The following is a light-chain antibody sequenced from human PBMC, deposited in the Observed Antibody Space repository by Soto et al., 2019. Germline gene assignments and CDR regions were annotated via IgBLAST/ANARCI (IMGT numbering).Light chain of an antibody. Sequence: QLTXXPSSVSASXGDXVXXXCRASQGISSWLAWYQQKGGKAPKLLIYAASTLQSGVPSRFSRNGSRTDFTLIISSLQPEDSATYYCQQAYSLPIAFGQGTRLAIK. CDR1: QGISSW. J-gene: IGKJ5*01. V-gene: IGKV1D-12*01. CDR3: QQAYSLPIA. CDR2: AAS.